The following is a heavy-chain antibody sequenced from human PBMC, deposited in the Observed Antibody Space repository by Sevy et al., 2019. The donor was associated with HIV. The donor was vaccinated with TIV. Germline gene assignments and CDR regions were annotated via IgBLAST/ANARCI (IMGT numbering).Heavy chain of an antibody. Sequence: GGSLRLSCAASRFTFSSSAMNWVRQVPGKGLEWVSSISTGGRNTYYAYSVEGGFTISRDNSKNTLYLQMNSLRADDTAVYYCAKGYCSGGSCPSDYYYYGLDVWGQGTTVTVSS. CDR1: RFTFSSSA. D-gene: IGHD2-15*01. CDR2: ISTGGRNT. CDR3: AKGYCSGGSCPSDYYYYGLDV. J-gene: IGHJ6*02. V-gene: IGHV3-23*01.